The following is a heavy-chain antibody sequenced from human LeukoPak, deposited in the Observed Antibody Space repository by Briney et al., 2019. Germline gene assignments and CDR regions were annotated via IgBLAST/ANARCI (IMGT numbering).Heavy chain of an antibody. Sequence: SETLYLTCTVSGGSMSSYYWSWLRQPPGKGLEWIGYIYHSGGTKYNPSLESRVNISVDTSKKEFSLTLSSVTAADTAVYHCARAGYDFSSGSYTWFDPWGQGTLVTVPS. D-gene: IGHD3-3*01. CDR1: GGSMSSYY. CDR3: ARAGYDFSSGSYTWFDP. J-gene: IGHJ5*02. CDR2: IYHSGGT. V-gene: IGHV4-59*01.